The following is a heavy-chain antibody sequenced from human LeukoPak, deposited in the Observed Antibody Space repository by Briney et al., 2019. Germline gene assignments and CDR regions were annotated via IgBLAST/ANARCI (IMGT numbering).Heavy chain of an antibody. J-gene: IGHJ6*03. CDR1: GFTFSRAW. CDR2: ILSYGDGGTT. Sequence: PGGSLRLSCAASGFTFSRAWMSWVRRAPGGGLEWVGRILSYGDGGTTNYAPPVEGRFTISRDDSKNTLYLQMTNLKTEDTAMYYCNTDLYYDYISGYMDVWGKGTTVTIS. CDR3: NTDLYYDYISGYMDV. D-gene: IGHD3-16*01. V-gene: IGHV3-15*01.